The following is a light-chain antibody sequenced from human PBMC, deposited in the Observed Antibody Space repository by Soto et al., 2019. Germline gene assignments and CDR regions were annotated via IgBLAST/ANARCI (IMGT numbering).Light chain of an antibody. Sequence: DVVMTQSPLSLPVTLGQPASISCRSSQSLAYSDGNTYLNWFQQRPGQSPRRLIYKVSNRDSGVPERFSGRWSGTDFTLKISRVEAEDVGVYYCMQGTHWPPYTFGQGTKLEIK. CDR1: QSLAYSDGNTY. J-gene: IGKJ2*01. V-gene: IGKV2-30*01. CDR2: KVS. CDR3: MQGTHWPPYT.